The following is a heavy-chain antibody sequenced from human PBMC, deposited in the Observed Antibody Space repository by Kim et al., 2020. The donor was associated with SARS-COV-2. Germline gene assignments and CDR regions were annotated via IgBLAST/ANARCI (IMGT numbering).Heavy chain of an antibody. D-gene: IGHD6-13*01. Sequence: GGSLRLSCTTSGFPFSSYYLHWVRQAPGKGLEWVAVTSFDGTDKYYIDSVKGRFTISRDNSWNTLYLQMDSLRPEDTAVYYCATDPNGAQQEFLESWGQGTLVTVSS. CDR2: TSFDGTDK. V-gene: IGHV3-30*04. CDR1: GFPFSSYY. CDR3: ATDPNGAQQEFLES. J-gene: IGHJ4*02.